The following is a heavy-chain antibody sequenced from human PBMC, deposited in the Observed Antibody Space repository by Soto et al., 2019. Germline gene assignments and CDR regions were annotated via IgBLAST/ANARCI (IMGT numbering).Heavy chain of an antibody. CDR3: ARGIRGYSYGLRPGNWFDP. D-gene: IGHD5-18*01. CDR2: IYYSGST. CDR1: GGSISSYY. Sequence: SETLSLTCTVSGGSISSYYWSWIRQPPGKGLEWIGYIYYSGSTNYNPSLKSRVTISVDTSKNQFSLKLSSVTAADTAVYYCARGIRGYSYGLRPGNWFDPWGQGTLVTVSS. J-gene: IGHJ5*02. V-gene: IGHV4-59*01.